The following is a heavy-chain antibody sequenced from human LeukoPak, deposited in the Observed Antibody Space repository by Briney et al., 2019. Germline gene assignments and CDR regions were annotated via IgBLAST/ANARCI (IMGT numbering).Heavy chain of an antibody. CDR1: GFTVSSNY. Sequence: PGGSLRLSCAASGFTVSSNYMSWVRQAPGKGLEWVANIKQDGSEKYYVDSVKGRFTISRDNAKKSLYLQMNSLKTEDTAVYYCTTEDYSNYPGSAEYFQHWGQGTLVTVSS. J-gene: IGHJ1*01. D-gene: IGHD4-11*01. CDR2: IKQDGSEK. CDR3: TTEDYSNYPGSAEYFQH. V-gene: IGHV3-7*03.